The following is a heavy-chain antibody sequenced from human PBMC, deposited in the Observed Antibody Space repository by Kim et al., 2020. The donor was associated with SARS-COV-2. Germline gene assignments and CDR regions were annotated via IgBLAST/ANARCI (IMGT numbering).Heavy chain of an antibody. CDR2: INTNTGNP. CDR1: GYTFTYST. CDR3: ARSRGHST. V-gene: IGHV7-4-1*02. D-gene: IGHD3-10*01. J-gene: IGHJ5*02. Sequence: ASVKVSCKASGYTFTYSTINWVRQAPGQGLEWMGWINTNTGNPTYAQGFTGRFVFSVDTSVNTAYLQISSLKAEDTAVYYFARSRGHSTWGQGTLVTVSS.